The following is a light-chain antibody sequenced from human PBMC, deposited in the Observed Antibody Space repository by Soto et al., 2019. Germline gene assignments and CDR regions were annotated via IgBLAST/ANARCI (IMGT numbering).Light chain of an antibody. CDR3: ASYAGSNSYV. J-gene: IGLJ1*01. V-gene: IGLV2-8*01. CDR2: EVS. Sequence: QSALTQPPSASGSLGQSVTISCTGTSSDVGGYNLVSWYQHHPGKAPKLLIYEVSQRPSGVPDRFSGSKSGDTASLTVSGLQAEDEADYYCASYAGSNSYVFGTGTKLTVL. CDR1: SSDVGGYNL.